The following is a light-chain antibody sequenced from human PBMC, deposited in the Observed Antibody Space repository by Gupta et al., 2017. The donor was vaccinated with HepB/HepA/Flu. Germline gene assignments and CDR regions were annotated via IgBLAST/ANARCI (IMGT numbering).Light chain of an antibody. CDR3: QQYGSSPLT. V-gene: IGKV3-20*01. CDR2: GAS. Sequence: EIVLTQSPGTLSLSPGERATLSCRASQSVSSSYLAWYQQKPGQAPRLLIYGASSRATGIPDRFSGSGSGTDFTLTISRLEPEDFAVYYRQQYGSSPLTFGPGTKVEIK. CDR1: QSVSSSY. J-gene: IGKJ3*01.